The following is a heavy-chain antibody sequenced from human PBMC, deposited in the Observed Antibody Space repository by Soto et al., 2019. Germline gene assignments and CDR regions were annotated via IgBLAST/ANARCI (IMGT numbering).Heavy chain of an antibody. V-gene: IGHV1-8*01. CDR1: GYTFTSYD. CDR2: MNPNSGNT. D-gene: IGHD6-6*01. J-gene: IGHJ5*02. Sequence: ASVKVSCKASGYTFTSYDINWVRRATGQGLEWMGWMNPNSGNTGYAQKFQGRVTMTRNTSISTAYMELSSLRSEDTAVYYCARVTAARRGYNWFDPWGQGTLVTVSS. CDR3: ARVTAARRGYNWFDP.